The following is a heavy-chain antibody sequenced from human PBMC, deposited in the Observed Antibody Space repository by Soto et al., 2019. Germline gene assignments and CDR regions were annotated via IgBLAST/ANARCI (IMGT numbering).Heavy chain of an antibody. D-gene: IGHD1-1*01. CDR1: GGTFITYA. CDR2: IIPIFGTA. CDR3: ARASEVPTTNTVDY. Sequence: QVQLVQSGAEVKKPGSSVRVSCKASGGTFITYAISWVRQAPGQGLEWMGGIIPIFGTANYAQKFQSRVTITADESTSTAYVELSSLRSEDTAVYYCARASEVPTTNTVDYWGQATVVTVSS. V-gene: IGHV1-69*01. J-gene: IGHJ4*02.